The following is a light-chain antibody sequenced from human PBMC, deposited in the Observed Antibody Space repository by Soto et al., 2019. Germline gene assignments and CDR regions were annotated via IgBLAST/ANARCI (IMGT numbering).Light chain of an antibody. Sequence: QSALTQPASVSGSPGQSITISCTGTNNDVGGYNYVSWYQQHPGKAPKLMIYEVSNRPLGVSNRFSGSKSGNTASLTISGLQAEDEADYFCSSYTSSSSPYVFGTGTKVTV. CDR1: NNDVGGYNY. CDR3: SSYTSSSSPYV. CDR2: EVS. V-gene: IGLV2-14*01. J-gene: IGLJ1*01.